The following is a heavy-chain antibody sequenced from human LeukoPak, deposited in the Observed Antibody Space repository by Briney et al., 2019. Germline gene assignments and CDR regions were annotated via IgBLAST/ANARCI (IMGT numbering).Heavy chain of an antibody. Sequence: GGSLRLSCAASGFTFSTYAMSWVRQAPGKGLECVSTISGNGGSTYNPDSVKGRFTISRDNSRNTLYLQMDSLRAEDTAVYYCAEDVRDAYNKDAFDIWGQGTVVTVSS. CDR2: ISGNGGST. CDR1: GFTFSTYA. J-gene: IGHJ3*02. D-gene: IGHD5-24*01. V-gene: IGHV3-23*01. CDR3: AEDVRDAYNKDAFDI.